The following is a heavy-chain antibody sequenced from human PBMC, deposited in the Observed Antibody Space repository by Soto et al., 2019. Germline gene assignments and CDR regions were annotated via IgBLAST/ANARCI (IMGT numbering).Heavy chain of an antibody. CDR3: AHSPYPYYDILTGYQRWYYFDY. D-gene: IGHD3-9*01. CDR2: IYWNDDK. J-gene: IGHJ4*02. V-gene: IGHV2-5*01. CDR1: GFSLSTSGVG. Sequence: SGPTLVKPTQTLTLTCTFSGFSLSTSGVGVGWIRQPPGKALEWLALIYWNDDKRYSPSLKSRLTITKDTSKNQVVLTMTNMDPVDTATYYCAHSPYPYYDILTGYQRWYYFDYWGQGTLVTVSS.